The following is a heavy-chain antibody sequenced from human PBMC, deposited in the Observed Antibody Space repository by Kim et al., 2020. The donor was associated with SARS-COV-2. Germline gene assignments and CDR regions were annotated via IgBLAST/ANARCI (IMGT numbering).Heavy chain of an antibody. CDR3: ARGLRVHGDYAG. Sequence: STPSLKSRFTIAVDTSKNQFSLKLSSVTAADTAVYYCARGLRVHGDYAGWGQGTLVTVSS. J-gene: IGHJ4*02. V-gene: IGHV4-34*01. D-gene: IGHD4-17*01.